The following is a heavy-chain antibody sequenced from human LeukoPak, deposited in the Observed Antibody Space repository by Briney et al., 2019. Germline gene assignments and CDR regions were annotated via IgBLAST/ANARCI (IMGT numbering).Heavy chain of an antibody. Sequence: GGSLRLSCAASGFTFSSYAMHWVRQAPGKGLEWVALISYDGSNKYYADSVKGRFTISRDNSKNTLYVQMNSLRAEDTAVYYCARDFSGGGWWLFDYWGQGTLVTVSS. CDR1: GFTFSSYA. J-gene: IGHJ4*02. V-gene: IGHV3-30*04. D-gene: IGHD6-19*01. CDR2: ISYDGSNK. CDR3: ARDFSGGGWWLFDY.